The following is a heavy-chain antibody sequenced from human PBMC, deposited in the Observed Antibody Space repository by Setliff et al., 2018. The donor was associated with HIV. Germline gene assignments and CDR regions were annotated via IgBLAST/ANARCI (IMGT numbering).Heavy chain of an antibody. Sequence: ASVKVSCKASGYIFKNYGITWVRQAPGQGLEWMGWMSTSDDNTHYAQKIQGRVTMAKDTFMSTAYMELRSLRSDDTAVYYCARAWGTESSSWTNDAFDIWGQGTMVTVSS. V-gene: IGHV1-18*01. CDR2: MSTSDDNT. CDR1: GYIFKNYG. D-gene: IGHD6-13*01. CDR3: ARAWGTESSSWTNDAFDI. J-gene: IGHJ3*02.